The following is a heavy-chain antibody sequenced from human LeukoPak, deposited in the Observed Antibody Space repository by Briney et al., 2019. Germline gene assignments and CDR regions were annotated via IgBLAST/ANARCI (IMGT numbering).Heavy chain of an antibody. Sequence: GGSLRLYCAASGFTFSSYGMHWVRQAPGKGLEWVAVIWYDGSNKYYADSVKGRFTISRDNSKNTLYLQMNSLRAEDTAVYYCARESSGGYFDYWGQGTLVTVSS. CDR3: ARESSGGYFDY. CDR1: GFTFSSYG. D-gene: IGHD2-15*01. CDR2: IWYDGSNK. V-gene: IGHV3-33*01. J-gene: IGHJ4*02.